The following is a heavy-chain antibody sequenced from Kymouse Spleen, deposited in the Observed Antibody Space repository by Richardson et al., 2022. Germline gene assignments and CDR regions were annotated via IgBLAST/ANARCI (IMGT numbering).Heavy chain of an antibody. V-gene: IGHV4-34*01. CDR2: INHSGST. D-gene: IGHD3-10*01. CDR3: ARGPVTMVRGVISYYFDY. Sequence: QVQLQQWGAGLLKPSETLSLTCAVYGGSFSGYYWSWIRQPPGKGLEWIGEINHSGSTNYNPSLKSRVTISVDTSKNQFSLKLSSVTAADTAVYYCARGPVTMVRGVISYYFDYWGQGTLVTVSS. J-gene: IGHJ4*02. CDR1: GGSFSGYY.